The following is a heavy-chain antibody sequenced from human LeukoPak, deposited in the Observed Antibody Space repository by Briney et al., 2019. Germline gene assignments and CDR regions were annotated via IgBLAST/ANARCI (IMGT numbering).Heavy chain of an antibody. Sequence: SETLSLTCTVSGGSISSYYWSWIRQPPGKGLEWIGYIYYSGSTNYNPSLKSRVTISVDTSKNQFSPKLSSVTAADTAVYYCARVGRDFWSGYYTVSYYYGMDVWGQGTTVTVSS. J-gene: IGHJ6*02. CDR2: IYYSGST. CDR3: ARVGRDFWSGYYTVSYYYGMDV. V-gene: IGHV4-59*01. CDR1: GGSISSYY. D-gene: IGHD3-3*01.